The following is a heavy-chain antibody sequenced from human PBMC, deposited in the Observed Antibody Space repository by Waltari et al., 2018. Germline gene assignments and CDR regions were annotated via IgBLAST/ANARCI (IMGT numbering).Heavy chain of an antibody. Sequence: QVQLQESGPGLVKPSETLSLTCTVSGGSISSYYWSWIRQPPGKGLEWIGYIYYSGSTNYNPSLKSRVTISVDTSKNQFSLKLSSVTAADTAVYYCASSRTYYYYGMDVWGQGTTVTVSS. V-gene: IGHV4-59*01. CDR3: ASSRTYYYYGMDV. CDR2: IYYSGST. J-gene: IGHJ6*02. CDR1: GGSISSYY.